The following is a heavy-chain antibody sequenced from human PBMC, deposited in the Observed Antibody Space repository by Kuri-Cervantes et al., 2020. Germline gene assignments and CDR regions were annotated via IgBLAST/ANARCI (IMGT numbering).Heavy chain of an antibody. CDR2: ISGSGGST. J-gene: IGHJ4*02. D-gene: IGHD1-7*01. CDR1: GFTFSSYA. V-gene: IGHV3-23*01. CDR3: ASILTGTKRFDY. Sequence: ETLSLTCAASGFTFSSYAMSWVRQAPGKGLEWVSAISGSGGSTYYADSVKGRFTISRDNSKNTLYLQMNSLRAEDTAVYYCASILTGTKRFDYWGQGTLVTVSS.